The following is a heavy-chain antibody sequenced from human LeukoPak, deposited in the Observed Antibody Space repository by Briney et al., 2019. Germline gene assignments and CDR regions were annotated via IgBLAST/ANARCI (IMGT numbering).Heavy chain of an antibody. D-gene: IGHD6-13*01. Sequence: GGSLRLSCAASGFTFSSYWMHWVRHAPGKGLVWVSRINTDGSSTSYADSVKGRFTISRDNAKNTLYLQMNSLRAEDTAVYYCARVSSSSWWALDYWGQGTLVTVSS. J-gene: IGHJ4*02. CDR1: GFTFSSYW. V-gene: IGHV3-74*01. CDR2: INTDGSST. CDR3: ARVSSSSWWALDY.